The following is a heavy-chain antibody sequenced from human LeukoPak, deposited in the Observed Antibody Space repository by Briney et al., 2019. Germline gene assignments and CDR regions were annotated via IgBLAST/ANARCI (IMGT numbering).Heavy chain of an antibody. V-gene: IGHV1-8*01. Sequence: ASVKVPCKASGYTFTSYDINWVRQATGQGLEWMGWMNPNSGNTGYAQKLQGRVTMTRNTSISTAYMELSSLRSEDTAVYYCARGEMATTSFDYWGQGTLVTVSS. CDR3: ARGEMATTSFDY. CDR2: MNPNSGNT. CDR1: GYTFTSYD. J-gene: IGHJ4*02. D-gene: IGHD5-24*01.